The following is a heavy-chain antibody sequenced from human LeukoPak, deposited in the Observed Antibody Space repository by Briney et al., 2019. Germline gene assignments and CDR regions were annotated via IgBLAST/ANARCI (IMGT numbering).Heavy chain of an antibody. Sequence: ASVKVSCKASGGTFSSYAISWVRQAPGQGLEWMGGIIPIFGTANYAQKFQGRVTITTDESTSTAYMELSSLRSEDTAVYYCARSLARGLYDSSGYHVSLAEYFQHWGQGTLVTVSS. J-gene: IGHJ1*01. CDR3: ARSLARGLYDSSGYHVSLAEYFQH. CDR1: GGTFSSYA. V-gene: IGHV1-69*05. CDR2: IIPIFGTA. D-gene: IGHD3-22*01.